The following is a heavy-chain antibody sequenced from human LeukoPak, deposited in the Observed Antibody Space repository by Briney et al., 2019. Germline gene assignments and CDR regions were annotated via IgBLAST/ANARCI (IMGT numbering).Heavy chain of an antibody. CDR2: ISISSNYI. V-gene: IGHV3-21*01. D-gene: IGHD1-26*01. J-gene: IGHJ6*03. CDR1: GFTFSTYS. CDR3: ARADGSGAGYYMDV. Sequence: GGSLRLSCAASGFTFSTYSMNWVRQAPGKGLEWVSSISISSNYIYYAYSAKRRFTISRDNAKNSLYLQMNSLRADATAVYYCARADGSGAGYYMDVWGKGATGTVSS.